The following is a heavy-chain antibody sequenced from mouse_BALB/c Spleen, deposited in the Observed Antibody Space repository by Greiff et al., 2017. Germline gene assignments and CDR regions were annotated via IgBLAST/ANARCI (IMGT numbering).Heavy chain of an antibody. CDR2: ISNGGGST. V-gene: IGHV5-12-2*01. CDR1: GFTFSSYT. Sequence: EVQGVESGGGLVQPGGSLKLSCAASGFTFSSYTMSWVRQTPEKRLEWVAYISNGGGSTYYPDTVKGRFTISRDNAKNTLYLQMSSLKSEDTAMYYCARNWYFDVWGAGTTVTVSS. CDR3: ARNWYFDV. J-gene: IGHJ1*01.